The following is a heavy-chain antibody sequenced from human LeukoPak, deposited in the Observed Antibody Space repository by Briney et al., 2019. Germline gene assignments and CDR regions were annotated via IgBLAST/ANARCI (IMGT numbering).Heavy chain of an antibody. Sequence: GGSLRLSCAASRFTFDDYAMHWVRQAPGKGLEWVSGINWNSGSIGYADSVKGRFTISRDNAKNTLYLQTNSLRAEDTAVYYCAMDWNRAHAFDIWGQGTMVTVSS. V-gene: IGHV3-9*01. D-gene: IGHD1-1*01. J-gene: IGHJ3*02. CDR1: RFTFDDYA. CDR2: INWNSGSI. CDR3: AMDWNRAHAFDI.